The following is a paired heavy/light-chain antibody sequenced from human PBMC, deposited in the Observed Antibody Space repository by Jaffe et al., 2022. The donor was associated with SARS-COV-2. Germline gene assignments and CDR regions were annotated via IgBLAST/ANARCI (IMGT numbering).Heavy chain of an antibody. CDR3: ATDYDIGVYYLRYNDY. J-gene: IGHJ4*02. CDR1: GFTFINYA. D-gene: IGHD3-22*01. CDR2: VGGNDDTT. V-gene: IGHV3-23*04. Sequence: EVRLVESGGGFLQPGGSLRLSCAASGFTFINYAMAWVRQAPEKGLEWVATVGGNDDTTYYAESVRGRFTISRDNSKNTVYLQMNSLRAEDTAVYYCATDYDIGVYYLRYNDYWGQGALVTVSS.
Light chain of an antibody. Sequence: EIVLTQSPATLSLSPGERATLSCRASQSLSRYLGWYQQKPGQAPRLLIYDASTRATGIPGRFSGSGSGTDFTLTISSLEPEDSAVYYCQQRSDWPLSFGQGTRLEIK. CDR1: QSLSRY. CDR2: DAS. V-gene: IGKV3-11*01. CDR3: QQRSDWPLS. J-gene: IGKJ5*01.